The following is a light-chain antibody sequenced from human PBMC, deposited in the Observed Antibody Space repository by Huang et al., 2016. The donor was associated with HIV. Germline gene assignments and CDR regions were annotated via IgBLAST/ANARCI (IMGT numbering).Light chain of an antibody. CDR3: QQYNNWFT. CDR2: GAS. Sequence: EIVMTQSPDTLSVSPGKRVSLSCRASQSVEDNLAWYQQKPGQAPRLLVYGASTRATVVPVRFSGSGSGTEFTLTITNLQSEDFASYYCQQYNNWFTFGQGTRLEI. J-gene: IGKJ5*01. V-gene: IGKV3-15*01. CDR1: QSVEDN.